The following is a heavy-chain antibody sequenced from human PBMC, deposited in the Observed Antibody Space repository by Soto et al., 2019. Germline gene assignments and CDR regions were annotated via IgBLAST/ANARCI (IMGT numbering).Heavy chain of an antibody. V-gene: IGHV4-59*01. CDR1: GGSITPYY. CDR3: ARVTGSGCALFDY. D-gene: IGHD6-19*01. CDR2: IFYSGST. J-gene: IGHJ4*02. Sequence: QVQLQESGPGLVKPSETLSLTCTASGGSITPYYWSWIRQPPGKGLEWLGYIFYSGSTSYNPSISIRVTMSVDTSKNQLSLKLNSVTAADTAMYYCARVTGSGCALFDYWGQGSLVTVSS.